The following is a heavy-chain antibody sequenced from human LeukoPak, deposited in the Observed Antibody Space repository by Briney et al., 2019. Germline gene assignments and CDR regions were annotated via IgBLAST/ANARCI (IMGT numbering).Heavy chain of an antibody. CDR1: GGSFSGYC. CDR3: ARDRVGQQLVGRKNNYYYMDV. V-gene: IGHV4-34*01. D-gene: IGHD6-13*01. J-gene: IGHJ6*03. Sequence: PSETLSLTCAVYGGSFSGYCWSWIRQPPGKGLEWIGEINHSGSTNYNPSLKSRVTISVDTSKNQFSLKLRSVTAADTAVYYCARDRVGQQLVGRKNNYYYMDVWGKGTTVTISS. CDR2: INHSGST.